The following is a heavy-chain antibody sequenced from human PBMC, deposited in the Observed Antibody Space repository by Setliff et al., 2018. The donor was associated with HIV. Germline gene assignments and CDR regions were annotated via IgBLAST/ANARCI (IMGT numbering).Heavy chain of an antibody. V-gene: IGHV4-61*09. CDR3: ARGRFVGFDY. J-gene: IGHJ4*02. Sequence: PSETLSLTCTVSGGSISSGSYYWSWIRQPAGKGLEWIGHIHTSGSTKYNPSLKSRVTMSVDTSKNQFSLNLTSVTAADTAVYYCARGRFVGFDYWDQGTLVTVSS. D-gene: IGHD3-16*02. CDR2: IHTSGST. CDR1: GGSISSGSYY.